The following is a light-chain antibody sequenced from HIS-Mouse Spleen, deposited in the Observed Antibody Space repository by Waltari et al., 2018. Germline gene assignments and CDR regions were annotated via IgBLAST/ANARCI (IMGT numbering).Light chain of an antibody. V-gene: IGLV1-44*01. J-gene: IGLJ3*02. CDR3: AAWDDSLRV. CDR2: SNN. CDR1: SSNIGSNT. Sequence: QSVLTQPPSASGTPGQRVTISCSRSSSNIGSNTVNGYQQLPGTAPKLLIYSNNQRPSGVPDRFSGSKSGTSASLAISGLQSEDEADYYCAAWDDSLRVFGGGTKLTVL.